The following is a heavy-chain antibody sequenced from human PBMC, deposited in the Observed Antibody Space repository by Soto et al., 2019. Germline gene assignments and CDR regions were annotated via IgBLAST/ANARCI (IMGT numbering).Heavy chain of an antibody. D-gene: IGHD2-15*01. J-gene: IGHJ6*02. CDR2: ITYDGSSS. Sequence: GGSLRLSCAASGFTFSIYAMHWVRQAPGKGLEWVSLITYDGSSSYYADSVKGRFTISRDNSKNMVYLQMSSLSDEDTAMYFCARGVESTRNAMDVWGQGTTVTVSS. V-gene: IGHV3-30*03. CDR1: GFTFSIYA. CDR3: ARGVESTRNAMDV.